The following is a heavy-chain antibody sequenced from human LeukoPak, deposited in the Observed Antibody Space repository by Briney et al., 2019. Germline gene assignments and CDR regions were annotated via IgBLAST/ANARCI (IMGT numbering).Heavy chain of an antibody. CDR1: GGSISSGGYY. V-gene: IGHV4-31*01. CDR2: FYYSGRT. Sequence: SETLSLTCTVSGGSISSGGYYWSCIRQHPGKALEGIGYFYYSGRTNHNPSLKSPVTISVDTSQNHFSLKLSSVTASDTCVYHCARDYYDSSGSHDAFDIWGQGTMVTVSS. CDR3: ARDYYDSSGSHDAFDI. D-gene: IGHD3-22*01. J-gene: IGHJ3*02.